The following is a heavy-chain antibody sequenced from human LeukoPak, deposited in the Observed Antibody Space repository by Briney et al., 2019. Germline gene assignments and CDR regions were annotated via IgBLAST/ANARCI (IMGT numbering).Heavy chain of an antibody. D-gene: IGHD4-17*01. Sequence: PGGSLRLSCSASRFTFSTYTMNWVRQAPGRELEWISSIDLNSTYIYYADSVKGRFTISRDNAQNSLYLQLNSLKAEDTAVYYCTRGSYGDYEYWGQGTLVTVSS. CDR2: IDLNSTYI. CDR3: TRGSYGDYEY. J-gene: IGHJ4*02. V-gene: IGHV3-21*01. CDR1: RFTFSTYT.